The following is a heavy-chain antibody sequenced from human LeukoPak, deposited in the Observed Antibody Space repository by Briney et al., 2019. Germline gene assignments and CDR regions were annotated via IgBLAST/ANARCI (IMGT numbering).Heavy chain of an antibody. Sequence: SETLSLTCTVSGGSISSYYWSWIRQPPGKGLEWIGYIYYSGSTNYNPFLKSRVTISVDTSKNQFSLKLSSVTAADTAVYYCARELDTTFDIWGQGTMVTVSS. V-gene: IGHV4-59*12. CDR3: ARELDTTFDI. J-gene: IGHJ3*02. CDR1: GGSISSYY. D-gene: IGHD5-18*01. CDR2: IYYSGST.